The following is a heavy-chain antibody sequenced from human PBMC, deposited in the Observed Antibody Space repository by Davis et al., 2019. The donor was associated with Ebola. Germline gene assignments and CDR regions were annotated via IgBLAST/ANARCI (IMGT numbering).Heavy chain of an antibody. CDR2: ISAYNGNT. V-gene: IGHV1-18*01. CDR1: GYTFTSYG. J-gene: IGHJ4*02. Sequence: ASVKVSCKASGYTFTSYGISWVRQAPGQGLEWMGWISAYNGNTNYAQKLQGRVTMTTDTSTSTAYMELRSLRSDDTAVYYCARSYGDIVVVVAATSLDYWGQGTLVTVSS. D-gene: IGHD2-15*01. CDR3: ARSYGDIVVVVAATSLDY.